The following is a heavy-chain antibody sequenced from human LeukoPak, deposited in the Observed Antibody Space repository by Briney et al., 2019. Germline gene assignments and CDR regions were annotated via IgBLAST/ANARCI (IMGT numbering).Heavy chain of an antibody. Sequence: GGSLRLSCATSGFIFSNYGIHWVRQAPGKGLEWVAVVWYDGRSENYADSVKGRFTISRDNSKSTLYLVMNSLRAEDTAVYYCAKEDGNYGSGRYYYFDYWGQGTLVTVSS. CDR2: VWYDGRSE. V-gene: IGHV3-33*06. CDR3: AKEDGNYGSGRYYYFDY. J-gene: IGHJ4*02. D-gene: IGHD3-10*01. CDR1: GFIFSNYG.